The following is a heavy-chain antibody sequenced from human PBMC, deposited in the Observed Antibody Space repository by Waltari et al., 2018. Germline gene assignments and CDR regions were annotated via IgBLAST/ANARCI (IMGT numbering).Heavy chain of an antibody. V-gene: IGHV4-34*01. CDR3: ARGRRSRITNYYYYGMDV. CDR2: INHSGST. Sequence: QVQLQQWGAGLLKPSETLSLTCAVYGGSFSGSYWSWLRQPPGKGLEWIGEINHSGSTNYNPSLKSRVTISVDTSKNQFSLKLSSVTAADTAVYYCARGRRSRITNYYYYGMDVWGQGTTVTVSS. J-gene: IGHJ6*02. D-gene: IGHD1-20*01. CDR1: GGSFSGSY.